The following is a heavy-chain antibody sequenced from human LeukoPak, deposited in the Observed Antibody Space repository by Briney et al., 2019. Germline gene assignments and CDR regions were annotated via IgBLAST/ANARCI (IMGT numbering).Heavy chain of an antibody. CDR1: GGSISSSSYY. CDR3: ARHVGFYYYYMDV. J-gene: IGHJ6*03. Sequence: SETLSLTCTVSGGSISSSSYYWGWIRQPPGKGLGWIGSIYYSGSTYYNPSLKSRVTISVDTSKNQFSLKLSSVTAADTAVYYCARHVGFYYYYMDVWGKGTTVTVSS. V-gene: IGHV4-39*01. CDR2: IYYSGST.